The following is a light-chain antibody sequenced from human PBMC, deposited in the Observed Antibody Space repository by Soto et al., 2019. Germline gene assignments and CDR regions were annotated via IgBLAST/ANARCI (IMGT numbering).Light chain of an antibody. CDR1: QSISSY. V-gene: IGKV1-39*01. Sequence: DIQMTQSPSSLSASVGDRVTITCRASQSISSYLNWYQQKPGKAPKLLIYAASSLQSGVPSRFSGSGSGTDFTLTISSLQPEHFATYYCQQSYSTPLTFGGRTKVEIK. CDR3: QQSYSTPLT. CDR2: AAS. J-gene: IGKJ4*01.